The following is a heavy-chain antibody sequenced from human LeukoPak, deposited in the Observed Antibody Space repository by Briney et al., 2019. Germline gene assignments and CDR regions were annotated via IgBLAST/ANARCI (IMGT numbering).Heavy chain of an antibody. V-gene: IGHV3-11*03. CDR2: ISESRAYT. CDR3: ARHAYYSDSSGYLEHQFYFDY. J-gene: IGHJ4*02. CDR1: GFTFSDYY. D-gene: IGHD3-22*01. Sequence: GGSLRLSCAASGFTFSDYYMTWIRQAPGKGLEWVSYISESRAYTDYADSVKGRFTISRDNANDSLYLQMNNLRAEDTAVYYCARHAYYSDSSGYLEHQFYFDYWGQGTPVTVSS.